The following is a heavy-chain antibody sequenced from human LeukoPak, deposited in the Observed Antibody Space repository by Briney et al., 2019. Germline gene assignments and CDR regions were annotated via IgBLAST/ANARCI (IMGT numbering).Heavy chain of an antibody. J-gene: IGHJ4*02. D-gene: IGHD2-2*01. Sequence: TSETLSLTCTVSGGSISSSSYYWGWIRQPPGKGLEWIGTIYFSGSTYYNPSLKSRVTISVDTSKNQFSLKLSSVTAADTAVYYCARHRGYIVVVPAAILGWGQGTLVTVSS. CDR3: ARHRGYIVVVPAAILG. CDR2: IYFSGST. V-gene: IGHV4-39*01. CDR1: GGSISSSSYY.